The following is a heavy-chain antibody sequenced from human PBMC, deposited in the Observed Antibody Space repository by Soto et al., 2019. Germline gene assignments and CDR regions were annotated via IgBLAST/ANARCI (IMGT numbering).Heavy chain of an antibody. CDR3: THTSFRDRFGY. CDR2: LYWDDDD. Sequence: QITLKESGPTLVNPTETLTLTCTLSGVSLNTRGVGVGWVRQPPGKALEWLAFLYWDDDDRYSPSLRSRLTITKDTSKNQVVLTMTNMDPVDTATYYCTHTSFRDRFGYWGQGTLVTVSS. J-gene: IGHJ4*02. CDR1: GVSLNTRGVG. V-gene: IGHV2-5*02. D-gene: IGHD2-21*02.